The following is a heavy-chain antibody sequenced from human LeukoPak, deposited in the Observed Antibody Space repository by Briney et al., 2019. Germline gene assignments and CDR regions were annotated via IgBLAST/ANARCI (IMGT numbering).Heavy chain of an antibody. D-gene: IGHD2-15*01. Sequence: GGSLRLSCAASGFTFSSYAMHWVRQAPGKGLEWVAVISNDGSNKYYADSVKGRFTISRDNSKNTLYLQMNSLRVEDTAAYYCARDRNAYCNGGNCYSGSRWFDPWGQGTLVTVSS. CDR1: GFTFSSYA. CDR2: ISNDGSNK. V-gene: IGHV3-30*04. CDR3: ARDRNAYCNGGNCYSGSRWFDP. J-gene: IGHJ5*02.